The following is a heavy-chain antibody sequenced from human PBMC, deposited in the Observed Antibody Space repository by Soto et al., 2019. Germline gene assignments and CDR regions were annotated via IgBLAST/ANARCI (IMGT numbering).Heavy chain of an antibody. V-gene: IGHV4-59*01. CDR1: GGSISGYY. Sequence: SETLSLTCTISGGSISGYYWTWIRQSPGKGLEYIGYIYYTGSTNYNPSLKSRVTLSADTSKNQFSLKLISVTAADTAMYYCARVDSSGSYFDYWGQGTLVTVSS. CDR2: IYYTGST. CDR3: ARVDSSGSYFDY. J-gene: IGHJ4*02. D-gene: IGHD3-22*01.